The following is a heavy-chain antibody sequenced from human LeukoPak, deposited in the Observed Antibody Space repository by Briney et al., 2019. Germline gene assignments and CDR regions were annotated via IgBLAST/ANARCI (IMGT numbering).Heavy chain of an antibody. CDR3: ARGPLGWSDY. CDR1: GFTFSSYS. CDR2: IVSSGSTI. D-gene: IGHD1-26*01. J-gene: IGHJ4*02. V-gene: IGHV3-48*02. Sequence: GGSLRLSCAASGFTFSSYSMNWVRQAPGKGLEWVSYIVSSGSTIYYADSVKGRFTISRDNAKNSLYLQMNSLRDEDTAVYYCARGPLGWSDYWGQGTLVTVSS.